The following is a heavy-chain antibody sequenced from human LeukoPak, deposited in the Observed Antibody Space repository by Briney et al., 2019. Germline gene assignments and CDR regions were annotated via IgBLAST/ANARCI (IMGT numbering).Heavy chain of an antibody. D-gene: IGHD6-13*01. Sequence: GGSLRLSCATSGFTFDDYAMHWVRQAPGKGLEWVSGISWNSGSIGYADSVKGRFTISRDNAKNSLYLQMNSLRAEDTALYYCAKDRGIAAAAPGAFDIWGQGTMVTVSS. CDR1: GFTFDDYA. J-gene: IGHJ3*02. CDR2: ISWNSGSI. V-gene: IGHV3-9*01. CDR3: AKDRGIAAAAPGAFDI.